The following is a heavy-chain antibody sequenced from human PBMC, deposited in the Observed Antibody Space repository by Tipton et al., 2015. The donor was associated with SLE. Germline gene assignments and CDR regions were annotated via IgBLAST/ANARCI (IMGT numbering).Heavy chain of an antibody. D-gene: IGHD6-6*01. CDR2: IYTSGST. CDR3: ARHTEPMYSSSAGSWFDP. V-gene: IGHV4-4*08. CDR1: GGSISCYY. Sequence: LTCTVSGGSISCYYWSWIRQPPGKGLEWIGYIYTSGSTNYNPSLKSRVTISVDTSKNQFSLKLSSVTAADTAVYYCARHTEPMYSSSAGSWFDPWGQGTLVTVSS. J-gene: IGHJ5*02.